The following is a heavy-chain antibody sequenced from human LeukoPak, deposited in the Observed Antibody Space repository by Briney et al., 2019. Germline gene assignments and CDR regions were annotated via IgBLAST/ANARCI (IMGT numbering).Heavy chain of an antibody. V-gene: IGHV3-15*01. CDR3: ARVLGPRDAFDI. CDR2: IKSKTDGGTT. CDR1: GFTFSSYA. Sequence: GGSLRLSCAASGFTFSSYAMSWVRQAPGKGLEWVGRIKSKTDGGTTDYAAPVKGRFTISRDDSKNTLYLQMNSLRAEDTAVYYCARVLGPRDAFDIWGQGTMVTVSS. D-gene: IGHD2-8*01. J-gene: IGHJ3*02.